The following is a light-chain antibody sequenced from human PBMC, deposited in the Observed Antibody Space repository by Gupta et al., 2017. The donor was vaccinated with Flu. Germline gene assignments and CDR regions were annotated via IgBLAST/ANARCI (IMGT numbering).Light chain of an antibody. V-gene: IGLV3-25*03. CDR1: ALPNQY. J-gene: IGLJ1*01. Sequence: GQTARITCSGDALPNQYVYWFQQRPVQAPTLLIYNDTERPSGIPERFSGSSSGTTVTLTISGVQAEDEADYYCQSADATSTFYVFGTGTKVTV. CDR3: QSADATSTFYV. CDR2: NDT.